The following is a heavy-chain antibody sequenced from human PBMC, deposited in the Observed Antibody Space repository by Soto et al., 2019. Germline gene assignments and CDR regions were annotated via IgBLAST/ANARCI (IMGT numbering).Heavy chain of an antibody. D-gene: IGHD5-12*01. Sequence: PGGSLRLSCAASGFTFDDYAMHWVRQAPGKGLEWVSGISWNSGSIGYADSVKGRFTISRDNAKNSLYLQMNSLRAEDTALYYCAKCFTGGGGYVCYFDYWGQGTLVTVSS. CDR2: ISWNSGSI. V-gene: IGHV3-9*01. J-gene: IGHJ4*02. CDR3: AKCFTGGGGYVCYFDY. CDR1: GFTFDDYA.